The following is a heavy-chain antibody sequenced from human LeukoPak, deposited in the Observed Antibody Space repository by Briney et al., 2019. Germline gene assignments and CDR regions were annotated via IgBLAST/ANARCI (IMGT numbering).Heavy chain of an antibody. CDR1: GFTFSSYA. V-gene: IGHV3-23*01. Sequence: PGGSLRLSCAASGFTFSSYAMSWVRQAPGKGLEWASAISGSGGSTYYADSVKGRFIISRDNSKNTLYLQMNSLRAEDTAVYYCAKGWGPPSIAVAGTGFDYWGQGTLVTVSS. D-gene: IGHD6-19*01. CDR3: AKGWGPPSIAVAGTGFDY. CDR2: ISGSGGST. J-gene: IGHJ4*02.